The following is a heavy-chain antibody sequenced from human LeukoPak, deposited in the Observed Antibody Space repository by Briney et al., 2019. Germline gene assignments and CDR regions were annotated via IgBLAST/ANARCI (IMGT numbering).Heavy chain of an antibody. CDR3: ARDRVGYGEGLDY. J-gene: IGHJ4*02. V-gene: IGHV4-59*01. CDR2: IYYSGST. D-gene: IGHD4-17*01. CDR1: GGSISSYY. Sequence: SETLSLTCTVSGGSISSYYWSWIRQPPGKGLEWIGYIYYSGSTNYNPSLKSRVTISVDTSKNQFSLKLSSVTAADTAVYYCARDRVGYGEGLDYWGQGTLVTVSS.